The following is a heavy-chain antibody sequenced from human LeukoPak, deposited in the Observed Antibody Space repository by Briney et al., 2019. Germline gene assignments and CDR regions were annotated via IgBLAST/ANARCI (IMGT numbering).Heavy chain of an antibody. CDR1: GFTFSSYA. CDR2: ISGSGGST. CDR3: AKEGGYYDSTGGGNSDAFDI. D-gene: IGHD3-22*01. J-gene: IGHJ3*02. V-gene: IGHV3-23*01. Sequence: GGSLRLSCAASGFTFSSYAMSWVRQAPGKGLEWVSAISGSGGSTYADSVKGRFTISRDNSNNTLYLQMNSLRAEDTAVYYCAKEGGYYDSTGGGNSDAFDIRGQGTMVTVSP.